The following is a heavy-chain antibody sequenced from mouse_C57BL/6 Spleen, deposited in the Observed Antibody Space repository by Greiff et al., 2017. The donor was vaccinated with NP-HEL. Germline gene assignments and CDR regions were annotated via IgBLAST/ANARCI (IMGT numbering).Heavy chain of an antibody. V-gene: IGHV1-72*01. CDR1: GYTFTSYW. CDR2: IDPNSGGT. Sequence: VQLQQPGAELVKPGASVKLSCKASGYTFTSYWMHWVKQRPGRGLEWIGRIDPNSGGTKYNEKFKSKATLTVDKPSSTAYMQLSSLTSEDSAVYYCASEGPYYYGSSYRAYWGQGTLVTVSA. J-gene: IGHJ3*01. CDR3: ASEGPYYYGSSYRAY. D-gene: IGHD1-1*01.